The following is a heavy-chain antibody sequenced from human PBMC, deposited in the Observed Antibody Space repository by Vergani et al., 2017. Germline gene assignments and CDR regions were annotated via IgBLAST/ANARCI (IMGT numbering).Heavy chain of an antibody. CDR2: INPSGGHT. V-gene: IGHV1-46*03. Sequence: QVQVVQSGAEVKKSGASVKVSCKASGYTFSKYYIHWVRQAPGQGLEWMGIINPSGGHTNNAQKFQGRVTMTRDTSTSTVYMELSSLRYEDTALYYCARGDYGILTGYRYWGQGTLVTVSA. D-gene: IGHD3-9*01. CDR3: ARGDYGILTGYRY. J-gene: IGHJ4*02. CDR1: GYTFSKYY.